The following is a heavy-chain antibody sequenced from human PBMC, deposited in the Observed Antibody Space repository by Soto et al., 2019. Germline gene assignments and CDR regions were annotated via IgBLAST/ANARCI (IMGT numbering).Heavy chain of an antibody. J-gene: IGHJ6*03. D-gene: IGHD2-2*01. V-gene: IGHV3-23*01. CDR2: VSGSGGST. Sequence: GGSLRLSCAASGFTFRSHWMHWVRQAPGKGLVWVSGVSGSGGSTYYEDSVKGRFTISRDNSNNTLYLQMSSLRAEDTAVYYCAKVTPIVVVPAAIRRYIDAWGKGTTVTVSS. CDR3: AKVTPIVVVPAAIRRYIDA. CDR1: GFTFRSHW.